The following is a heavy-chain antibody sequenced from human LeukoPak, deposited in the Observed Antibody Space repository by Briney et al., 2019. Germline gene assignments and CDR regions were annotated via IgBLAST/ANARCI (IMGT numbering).Heavy chain of an antibody. J-gene: IGHJ5*02. Sequence: ASVKVSCKASGYTFTSYDINWVRQATGQGLEWMGGMNPNSGNTGYAQKFQGRVTMTRNTSISTAYMELSSLRSEDTAVYYCARGHPHYGDYEVDPWGQGTLVTVSS. V-gene: IGHV1-8*01. CDR1: GYTFTSYD. CDR3: ARGHPHYGDYEVDP. D-gene: IGHD4-17*01. CDR2: MNPNSGNT.